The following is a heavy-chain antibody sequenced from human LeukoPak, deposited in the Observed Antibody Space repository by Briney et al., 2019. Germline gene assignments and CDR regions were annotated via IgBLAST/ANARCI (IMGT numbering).Heavy chain of an antibody. J-gene: IGHJ6*03. Sequence: GGSLRLSCAASGFTFSSYEMNWVRQAPGKGLEWASYISSSSSTIYYADSVKGRFTISRDNAKNSLYLQMNSLRAEDTAVYYCARVGYDILTGYYSSNYYYMDVWGKGTTVTVSS. D-gene: IGHD3-9*01. CDR2: ISSSSSTI. CDR1: GFTFSSYE. V-gene: IGHV3-48*01. CDR3: ARVGYDILTGYYSSNYYYMDV.